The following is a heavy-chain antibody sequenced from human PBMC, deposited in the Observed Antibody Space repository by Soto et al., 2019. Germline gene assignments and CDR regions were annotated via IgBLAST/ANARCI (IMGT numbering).Heavy chain of an antibody. V-gene: IGHV4-39*01. CDR1: GGSISSSSYY. J-gene: IGHJ4*02. Sequence: QLQLQESGPGLVKPSETLSLTCTVSGGSISSSSYYWGWIRQPPGKGLEWIGSIYYSGSTYYNPSLKSRVTISVDTSKNQFSLKLSSVTAADTAVYYCAHRKGGAPFDYWGQGTLVTVSS. D-gene: IGHD3-16*01. CDR3: AHRKGGAPFDY. CDR2: IYYSGST.